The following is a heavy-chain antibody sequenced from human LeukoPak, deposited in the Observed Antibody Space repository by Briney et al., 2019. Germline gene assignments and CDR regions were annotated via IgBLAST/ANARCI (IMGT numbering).Heavy chain of an antibody. D-gene: IGHD6-6*01. J-gene: IGHJ6*03. CDR2: ISYDGSSK. V-gene: IGHV3-30*07. CDR1: GFTFSSYA. CDR3: ASDWSSSSVYYYCSMHV. Sequence: PGGSLRLSCAASGFTFSSYAMHWVRQAPGKGLEWVAVISYDGSSKYYADSVKGRFTISRDNSKNTLYLQMNSLRAEDTAVYYCASDWSSSSVYYYCSMHVWGKGTTVTVSS.